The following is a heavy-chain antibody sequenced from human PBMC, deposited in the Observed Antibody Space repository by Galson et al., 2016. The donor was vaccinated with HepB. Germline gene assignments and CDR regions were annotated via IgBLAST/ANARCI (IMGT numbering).Heavy chain of an antibody. CDR2: IYHSGST. Sequence: LSLTCTVSGTSISSDYWTWIRQPPGKGLEWIGYIYHSGSTNYNQSLKSRVTISIDTSKNQFSLKLSSVTAADTAVYYCARWSSSPVVFDPWGQGSLVTVSS. CDR1: GTSISSDY. D-gene: IGHD6-13*01. J-gene: IGHJ5*02. CDR3: ARWSSSPVVFDP. V-gene: IGHV4-59*01.